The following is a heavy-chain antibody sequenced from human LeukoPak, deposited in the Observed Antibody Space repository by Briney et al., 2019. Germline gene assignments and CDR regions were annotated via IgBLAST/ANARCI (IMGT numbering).Heavy chain of an antibody. CDR2: ISSSSSYI. Sequence: GGSLRLSCAASGFSFSSYSMNWVRQAPGKGLEWVSSISSSSSYIYYADSVKGRFTISRDNAKNSLYLQMNSLRAEDTAVYYCAMSRGATIFGVVITPYYFDYWGQGTLVTVSS. D-gene: IGHD3-3*01. CDR3: AMSRGATIFGVVITPYYFDY. J-gene: IGHJ4*02. CDR1: GFSFSSYS. V-gene: IGHV3-21*01.